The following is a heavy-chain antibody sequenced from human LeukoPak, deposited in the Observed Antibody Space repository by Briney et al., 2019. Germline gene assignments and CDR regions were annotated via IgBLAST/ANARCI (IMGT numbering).Heavy chain of an antibody. J-gene: IGHJ4*02. V-gene: IGHV3-7*01. CDR2: IKQDGSEK. CDR1: GFIFSHYW. Sequence: GGSLRLPCATSGFIFSHYWMSWVRQAPGKGLEWVANIKQDGSEKYYVDSVKGRFTISRDNAKNSLYLQMNSLRAEDTAVYYCARGGSHWGQGTLVTVSS. D-gene: IGHD3-16*01. CDR3: ARGGSH.